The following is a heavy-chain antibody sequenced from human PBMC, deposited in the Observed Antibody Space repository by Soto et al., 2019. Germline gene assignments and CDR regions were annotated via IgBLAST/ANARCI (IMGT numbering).Heavy chain of an antibody. CDR3: ARSPDSSGYYPRRYYYGMDV. CDR1: GGSISNYY. V-gene: IGHV4-59*12. J-gene: IGHJ6*02. Sequence: SETLSLTCLVSGGSISNYYWSWIRQPPGKGLEWIGYIYYSGSTNYNPSLKSRVTISVDKSKNQFSLKLSSVTAADTAVYYCARSPDSSGYYPRRYYYGMDVWGQGTTVTVSS. D-gene: IGHD3-22*01. CDR2: IYYSGST.